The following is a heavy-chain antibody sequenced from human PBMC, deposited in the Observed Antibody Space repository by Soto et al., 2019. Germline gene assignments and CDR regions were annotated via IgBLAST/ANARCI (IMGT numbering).Heavy chain of an antibody. J-gene: IGHJ6*03. Sequence: ASVKVSCKASGYTFTSYGISWVRQAPGQGLEWMGWISAYNGNTNYAQKLQGRVTMTTDTSTSTAYMELRSLRSDDTAVYYCARGRAAHYFYYYYYMDVWGKGTTVTVSS. CDR1: GYTFTSYG. D-gene: IGHD6-13*01. V-gene: IGHV1-18*01. CDR3: ARGRAAHYFYYYYYMDV. CDR2: ISAYNGNT.